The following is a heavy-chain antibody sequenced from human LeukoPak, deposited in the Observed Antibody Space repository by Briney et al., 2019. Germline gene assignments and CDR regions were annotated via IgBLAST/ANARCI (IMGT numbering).Heavy chain of an antibody. Sequence: GASVKVSCKASGYTFTSYGISWVRQAPGQGLEWMGWISAYNGNTNYAQKLQGRVTMTTDTSTSTAYMELRSLRSDDTAVYYCARGRVTMIARTSSPFDYWGQGTLVTVSS. J-gene: IGHJ4*02. CDR3: ARGRVTMIARTSSPFDY. CDR1: GYTFTSYG. D-gene: IGHD3-22*01. CDR2: ISAYNGNT. V-gene: IGHV1-18*01.